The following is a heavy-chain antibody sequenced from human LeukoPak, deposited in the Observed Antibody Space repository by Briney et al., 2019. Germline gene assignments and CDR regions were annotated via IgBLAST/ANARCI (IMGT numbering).Heavy chain of an antibody. CDR2: ISPDGSVK. CDR1: GFSFTSSW. J-gene: IGHJ4*02. D-gene: IGHD7-27*01. CDR3: ARDLNWGDFDY. Sequence: XGSLRLSCAASGFSFTSSWMTWVRQAPGKGLEWVANISPDGSVKNHVASVKGRLTISRDNAKTTLYLQMNSLSAEDTAVYYCARDLNWGDFDYWGQGTLVTVSS. V-gene: IGHV3-7*01.